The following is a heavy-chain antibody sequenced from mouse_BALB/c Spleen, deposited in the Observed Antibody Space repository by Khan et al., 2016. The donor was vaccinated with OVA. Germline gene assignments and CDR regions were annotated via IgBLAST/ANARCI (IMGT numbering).Heavy chain of an antibody. J-gene: IGHJ3*01. V-gene: IGHV5-9-3*01. CDR1: GFTFSTFA. CDR2: ISSDGDYT. Sequence: EVQLVESGGGLVKPGGSLKLSCAASGFTFSTFAMSWVRQTPEKRLEWVATISSDGDYTYYPDNVTGRFTISRDNAKNTLYLQMSSLMSEDTAMYYCARSPYGNFAYWGQGTLVTVSA. CDR3: ARSPYGNFAY. D-gene: IGHD2-1*01.